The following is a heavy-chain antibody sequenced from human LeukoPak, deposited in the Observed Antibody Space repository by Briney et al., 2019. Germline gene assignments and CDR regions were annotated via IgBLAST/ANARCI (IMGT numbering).Heavy chain of an antibody. CDR2: IYHRGSS. J-gene: IGHJ5*02. D-gene: IGHD3-10*01. V-gene: IGHV4-38-2*02. CDR1: GYSISSPYY. Sequence: SETLSLTCTVSGYSISSPYYWGWIRQPPGKGLEWIGSIYHRGSSYYNPSLKSRVTISVDTSKNLFSLELSSVTAADTAVYYCARLAPITMVRGVIRMNWFDPWGQGTLVTVSS. CDR3: ARLAPITMVRGVIRMNWFDP.